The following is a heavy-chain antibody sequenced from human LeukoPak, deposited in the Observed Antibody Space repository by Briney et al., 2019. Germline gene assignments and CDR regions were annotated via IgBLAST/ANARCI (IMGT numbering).Heavy chain of an antibody. J-gene: IGHJ4*02. D-gene: IGHD1-26*01. CDR2: IYYSGST. CDR1: GGSISSYY. Sequence: NTSETLSLTCTVSGGSISSYYWSWIRQPPGKGLEWIGYIYYSGSTNYNPSLKSRVTISVDTSKNQFSLKLSSVTAADTAVYYCARGLDGSYSPDPYFDYWGQGTLVTASS. CDR3: ARGLDGSYSPDPYFDY. V-gene: IGHV4-59*01.